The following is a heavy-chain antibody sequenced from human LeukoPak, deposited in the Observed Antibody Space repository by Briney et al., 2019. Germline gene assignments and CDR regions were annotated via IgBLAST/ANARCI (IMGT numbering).Heavy chain of an antibody. Sequence: ASVKVSCKASGYTFTSYDINWVRQATRQGLEWMGWMNPNSGNTGYAQKFQGRVTITRNTSISTAYMELSSLRSEDTAVYYCARGGVSWWPGPRVTIDFDYWGQGTLVTVSS. CDR1: GYTFTSYD. CDR3: ARGGVSWWPGPRVTIDFDY. D-gene: IGHD2-21*01. CDR2: MNPNSGNT. V-gene: IGHV1-8*03. J-gene: IGHJ4*02.